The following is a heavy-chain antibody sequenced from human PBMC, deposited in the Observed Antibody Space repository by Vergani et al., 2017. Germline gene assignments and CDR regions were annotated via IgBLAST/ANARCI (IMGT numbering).Heavy chain of an antibody. Sequence: QVQLQESGPGLVKPSETLSLTCTVSGGSISSYYWSWIRQPPGKGLEWIGYIYYSGSTYYNPSLKSRVTISVDTSKNQCSLKLSSVTAADTAVYYCARTRYDSSGYYLGYWGQGTLVTVSS. CDR1: GGSISSYY. J-gene: IGHJ4*02. D-gene: IGHD3-22*01. CDR3: ARTRYDSSGYYLGY. CDR2: IYYSGST. V-gene: IGHV4-59*06.